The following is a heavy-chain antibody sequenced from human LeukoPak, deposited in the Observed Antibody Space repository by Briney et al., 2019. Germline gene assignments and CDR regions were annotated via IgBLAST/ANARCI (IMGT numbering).Heavy chain of an antibody. V-gene: IGHV4-30-2*01. Sequence: SETLSLTCTVSGGSISSGGYYWSWIRQPPGKGLEWIGYIYHSGSTYYNPSLKSRVTISVDRSKNQFSLKLSSVTAADTAVYYCARWGGDCSSTSCPLHVRWFDPWGQGTLVTVSS. CDR1: GGSISSGGYY. J-gene: IGHJ5*02. CDR3: ARWGGDCSSTSCPLHVRWFDP. D-gene: IGHD2-2*01. CDR2: IYHSGST.